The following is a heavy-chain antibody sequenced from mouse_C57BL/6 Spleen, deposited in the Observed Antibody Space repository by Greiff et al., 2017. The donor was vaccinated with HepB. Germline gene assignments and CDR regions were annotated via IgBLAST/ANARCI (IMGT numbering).Heavy chain of an antibody. V-gene: IGHV7-4*01. J-gene: IGHJ4*01. CDR2: IRNKANGYTT. CDR3: VNIDGYSDYYAMDY. D-gene: IGHD2-3*01. CDR1: GFTFTDYY. Sequence: EVQLVESGGGLVQPGASLRLSCAASGFTFTDYYMSWVRQPPGKAPEWLALIRNKANGYTTEYTASVKGRFTISRDNSQNILYLQMNTLRAEDSATYCCVNIDGYSDYYAMDYWGQGTSVTVSS.